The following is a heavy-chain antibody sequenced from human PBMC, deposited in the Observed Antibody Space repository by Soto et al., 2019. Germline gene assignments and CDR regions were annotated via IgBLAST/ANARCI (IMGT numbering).Heavy chain of an antibody. CDR1: GGNFNTYA. CDR3: AKEAGDH. CDR2: IIPMFDIK. J-gene: IGHJ4*02. Sequence: SVKVSCKTSGGNFNTYALTWVRQAPGQGLEWIGGIIPMFDIKNVAQRFQGRVTLNADDSMTTAYMEMTSLRSDDTAVYYCAKEAGDHWGQGSLVTVSS. D-gene: IGHD3-10*01. V-gene: IGHV1-69*13.